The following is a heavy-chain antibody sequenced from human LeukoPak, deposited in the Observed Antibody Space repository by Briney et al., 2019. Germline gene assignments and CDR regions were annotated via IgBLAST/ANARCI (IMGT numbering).Heavy chain of an antibody. Sequence: GGSLRLSCVASGFTFSSYAMHWVRQAPGKGLKWVSVVSYDGSNKYYADSMKGRFTISRDNAKNTLFLQMNSLRPEDTAVYYCARDQRGYSYVSGDYWGQGTLVTVSS. D-gene: IGHD5-18*01. J-gene: IGHJ4*02. CDR2: VSYDGSNK. CDR1: GFTFSSYA. V-gene: IGHV3-30*04. CDR3: ARDQRGYSYVSGDY.